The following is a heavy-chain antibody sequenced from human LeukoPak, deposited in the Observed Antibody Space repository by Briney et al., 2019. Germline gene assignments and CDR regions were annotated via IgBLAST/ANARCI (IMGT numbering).Heavy chain of an antibody. CDR3: ARSYSSGWYCSD. CDR2: ISSSSSSTI. V-gene: IGHV3-48*04. Sequence: LPGGSLRLSCAASGFTFSSYSMNWVRQAPGKGLEWVSYISSSSSSTIYYADSVKGRFTISRDNAKNSLYLQMNSLRAEDTAVYYCARSYSSGWYCSDWGQGTLVTVSS. CDR1: GFTFSSYS. J-gene: IGHJ4*02. D-gene: IGHD6-19*01.